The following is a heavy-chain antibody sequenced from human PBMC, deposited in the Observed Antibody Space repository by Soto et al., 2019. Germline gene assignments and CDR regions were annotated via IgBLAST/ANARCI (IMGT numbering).Heavy chain of an antibody. Sequence: PGGSLRLSCAASGFTFSSYSMNWVRQAPGKGLEWVSSISSSSSYIYYAESVKGRFTISRDNAKNSLYLQMNSLRAEDTAVYYCARVGDYDFWSGSQYYYYYYGMDVWGQGTTVTVSS. D-gene: IGHD3-3*01. V-gene: IGHV3-21*01. J-gene: IGHJ6*02. CDR2: ISSSSSYI. CDR3: ARVGDYDFWSGSQYYYYYYGMDV. CDR1: GFTFSSYS.